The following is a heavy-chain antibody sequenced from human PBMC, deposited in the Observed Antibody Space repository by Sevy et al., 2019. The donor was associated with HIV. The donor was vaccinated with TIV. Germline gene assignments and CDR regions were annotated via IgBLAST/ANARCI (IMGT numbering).Heavy chain of an antibody. CDR1: GFTFSSYA. V-gene: IGHV3-23*01. D-gene: IGHD3-22*01. J-gene: IGHJ3*02. Sequence: GGSLRLSCAASGFTFSSYAMSWVRQAPGKGLEWVSAISGSGGSTYYEDSVKGRFTISRDNSKNQLYRKMNSLRAEDTAVYYCAKGRYDDSSGYYWFDSFDIWGQGTMVTVSS. CDR3: AKGRYDDSSGYYWFDSFDI. CDR2: ISGSGGST.